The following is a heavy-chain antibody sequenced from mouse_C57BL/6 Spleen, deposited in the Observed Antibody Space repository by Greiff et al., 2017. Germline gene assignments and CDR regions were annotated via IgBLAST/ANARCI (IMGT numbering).Heavy chain of an antibody. V-gene: IGHV1-55*01. J-gene: IGHJ3*01. CDR1: GYTFTSYW. CDR3: ERQRRDGAY. CDR2: IYPGSGRT. Sequence: QVQLQQPGAELVKPGASVKMSCTASGYTFTSYWITWVKQRPGQGLEWIGDIYPGSGRTNYNEKFKSKATLTVDTSPSTTYMQLSSLTSEDSAVYDCERQRRDGAYWGQGTLVTVSA. D-gene: IGHD3-3*01.